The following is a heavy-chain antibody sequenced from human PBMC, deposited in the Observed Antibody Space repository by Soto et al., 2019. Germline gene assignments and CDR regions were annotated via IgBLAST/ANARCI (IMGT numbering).Heavy chain of an antibody. CDR3: ARKRFGQLVFDP. D-gene: IGHD6-6*01. Sequence: RSLTCAVYGGSFSGYYWSWIRQPPGKGLEWIGEINHSGSTNYNPSLKSRVTISVDTSKNQFSLKLSSVTAADTAVYYCARKRFGQLVFDPWGQGTLVTVSS. CDR2: INHSGST. CDR1: GGSFSGYY. V-gene: IGHV4-34*01. J-gene: IGHJ5*02.